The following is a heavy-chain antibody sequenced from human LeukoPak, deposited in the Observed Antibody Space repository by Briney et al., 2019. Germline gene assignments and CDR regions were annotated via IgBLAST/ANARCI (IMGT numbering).Heavy chain of an antibody. CDR3: ARDSGYDFWSGYVNWFDP. Sequence: GGSLRLSCAASGFTFSSYGMHWVRQAPGKGLEWVAFIRYDGSNKYYADSVKGRFTISRDNSKNTLYLQMNSLRAGDTAIYYCARDSGYDFWSGYVNWFDPWGQGTLVTVSS. V-gene: IGHV3-30*02. CDR1: GFTFSSYG. J-gene: IGHJ5*02. D-gene: IGHD3-3*01. CDR2: IRYDGSNK.